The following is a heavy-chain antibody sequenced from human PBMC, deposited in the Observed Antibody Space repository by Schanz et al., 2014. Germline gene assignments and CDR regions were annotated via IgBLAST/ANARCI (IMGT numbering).Heavy chain of an antibody. Sequence: EVRLLESGGGLVQPGGSLRLSCVGSGFTFGSYAMNWVRQAPGKGLEWVSFIYGGSTYYTDSVKGRFTISRDNAKKSLDLHMNSLTAEDTAVYYCATENWWTVEKWGQGTLVTVSS. CDR2: IYGGST. J-gene: IGHJ4*02. D-gene: IGHD2-15*01. V-gene: IGHV3-23*01. CDR1: GFTFGSYA. CDR3: ATENWWTVEK.